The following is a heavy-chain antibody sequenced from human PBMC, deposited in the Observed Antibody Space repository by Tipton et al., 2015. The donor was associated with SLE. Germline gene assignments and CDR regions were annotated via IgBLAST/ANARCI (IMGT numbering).Heavy chain of an antibody. V-gene: IGHV3-23*01. CDR1: GFTFSSYA. D-gene: IGHD6-13*01. J-gene: IGHJ3*02. CDR2: ISGSGGST. Sequence: SLRLSCAASGFTFSSYAMSWVRHAPGKGLEWVSAISGSGGSTYYADSVKGRFTISRDNAKNSLYLQMNSLRAEDTAVYYCARVRYSSSLDAFDIWGQGTMVTVSS. CDR3: ARVRYSSSLDAFDI.